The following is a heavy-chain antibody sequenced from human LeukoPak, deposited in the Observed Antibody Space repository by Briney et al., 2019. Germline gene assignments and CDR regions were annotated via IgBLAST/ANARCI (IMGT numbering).Heavy chain of an antibody. V-gene: IGHV3-30-3*01. CDR1: GFTFSTYA. Sequence: PGRSLRLSCAASGFTFSTYAMYWVRQAPGKGLEWVAVILYDGSNKYYADSVKGRFTISRDNSKNSLYLQMNSLRAEDTAVYYCARDATSEHCFDYWGQGTLVTV. J-gene: IGHJ4*02. CDR2: ILYDGSNK. CDR3: ARDATSEHCFDY. D-gene: IGHD1-26*01.